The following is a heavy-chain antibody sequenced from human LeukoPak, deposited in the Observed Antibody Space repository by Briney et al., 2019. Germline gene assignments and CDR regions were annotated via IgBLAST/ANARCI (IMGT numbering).Heavy chain of an antibody. J-gene: IGHJ3*01. CDR1: GYTFTSYY. V-gene: IGHV1-46*01. CDR2: INPSGGST. Sequence: ASVKDSCKASGYTFTSYYMHWVRQAPGQGLEWMGIINPSGGSTNYAQNFQGRVTLTRDTSTSTVYMELSSLRSEDTAIYYCARIRDGYNDAYDLWGQGTVVTVPS. CDR3: ARIRDGYNDAYDL. D-gene: IGHD5-24*01.